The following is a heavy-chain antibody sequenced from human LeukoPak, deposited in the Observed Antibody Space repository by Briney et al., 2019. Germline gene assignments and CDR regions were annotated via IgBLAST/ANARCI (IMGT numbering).Heavy chain of an antibody. CDR1: GFAFSSYG. J-gene: IGHJ4*02. CDR3: AKDRDRYGYYYFDY. CDR2: ILYDGGDK. V-gene: IGHV3-30*18. D-gene: IGHD5-24*01. Sequence: PGGSLRLSCAASGFAFSSYGMHWVRQAPGKGLEGGPVILYDGGDKNYADSVKGRFTISRDNSKNTLYLQMNSLRAEDTAVYYCAKDRDRYGYYYFDYWGQGTLVTVSS.